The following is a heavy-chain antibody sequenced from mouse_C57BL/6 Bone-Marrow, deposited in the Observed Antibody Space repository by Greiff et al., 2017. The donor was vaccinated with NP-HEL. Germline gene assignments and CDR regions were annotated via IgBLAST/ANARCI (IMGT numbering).Heavy chain of an antibody. CDR1: GFTFSSYG. D-gene: IGHD1-1*01. CDR3: ARHYGSSADYYAMDY. V-gene: IGHV5-6*01. J-gene: IGHJ4*01. CDR2: ISSGGSYT. Sequence: EVMLVESGGDLVKPGGSLKLSCAASGFTFSSYGMSWVRQTPDKRLEWVATISSGGSYTYYPDSVKGRFTISRDNAKNTLYLQMSSLKSEDTAMYYCARHYGSSADYYAMDYWGQGTSVTFSS.